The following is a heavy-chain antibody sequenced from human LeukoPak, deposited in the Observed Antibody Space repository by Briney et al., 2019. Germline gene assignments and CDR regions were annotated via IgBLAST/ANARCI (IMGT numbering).Heavy chain of an antibody. CDR3: ARDNWFDP. J-gene: IGHJ5*02. CDR2: ISSGSSYI. CDR1: GFTFSSYS. V-gene: IGHV3-21*01. Sequence: GGSLRLSCAASGFTFSSYSMNWVRQAPGKGLGWVSSISSGSSYIYYADSVKVRFTISRDNAKNSLYLQMHSLRAEHTAVYYCARDNWFDPWGQGTLVTVSS.